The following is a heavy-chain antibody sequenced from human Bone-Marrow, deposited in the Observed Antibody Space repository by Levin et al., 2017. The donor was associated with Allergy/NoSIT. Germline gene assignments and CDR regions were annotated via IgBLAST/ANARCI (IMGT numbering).Heavy chain of an antibody. Sequence: GGSLRLSCAASGFTFSDYYMSWIRQAPGKGLEWVSYISSSGSSTYYVDYVRGRFTISRDNAKNSLYLQMNNLRAEDTAVYYCARESGWAFDIWGQGTMVTVSS. CDR1: GFTFSDYY. V-gene: IGHV3-11*01. D-gene: IGHD3-10*01. CDR2: ISSSGSST. CDR3: ARESGWAFDI. J-gene: IGHJ3*02.